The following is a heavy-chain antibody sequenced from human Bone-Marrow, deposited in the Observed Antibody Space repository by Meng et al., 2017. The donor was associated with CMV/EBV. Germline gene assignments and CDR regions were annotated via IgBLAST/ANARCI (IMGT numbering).Heavy chain of an antibody. D-gene: IGHD6-6*01. CDR3: ARSLEYSSSLLAY. Sequence: SETRSLTCTVSGGSISSYYWNWIRQPPGKGLEWIGYIYYSGSTNYSPSLKSRVTISVDTSKNQSSLKLSSVTAADTAMYYCARSLEYSSSLLAYWGQGTLVTVSS. CDR1: GGSISSYY. V-gene: IGHV4-59*01. CDR2: IYYSGST. J-gene: IGHJ4*02.